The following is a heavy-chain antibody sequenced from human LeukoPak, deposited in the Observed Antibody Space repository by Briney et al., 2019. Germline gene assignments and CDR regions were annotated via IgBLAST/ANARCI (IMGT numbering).Heavy chain of an antibody. V-gene: IGHV3-30*18. CDR3: AKEGYYYDSSGYNYYYGMDV. Sequence: SGGSLRLSCAASGFTFSSYGMHWVRQAPGKGLAWVAVISYDGSNKYYADSVKGRFTISRDNSKNTLYLQMNSLRAEDTAVYYCAKEGYYYDSSGYNYYYGMDVWGQGTTVTVSS. CDR1: GFTFSSYG. D-gene: IGHD3-22*01. CDR2: ISYDGSNK. J-gene: IGHJ6*02.